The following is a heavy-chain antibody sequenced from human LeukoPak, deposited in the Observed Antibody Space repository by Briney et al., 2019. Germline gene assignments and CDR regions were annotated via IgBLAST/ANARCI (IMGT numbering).Heavy chain of an antibody. J-gene: IGHJ5*02. D-gene: IGHD6-6*01. Sequence: SSETLSLTCAVYGGSFSGYYWSWIRQPPGKGLEWIGEINHSGSTNYNPSLKSRVTISVDTSKNQFSLKLSSVTAADTAVYYCARGLIEYSSSSSWFDPWGQGTLVTVSS. CDR3: ARGLIEYSSSSSWFDP. V-gene: IGHV4-34*01. CDR2: INHSGST. CDR1: GGSFSGYY.